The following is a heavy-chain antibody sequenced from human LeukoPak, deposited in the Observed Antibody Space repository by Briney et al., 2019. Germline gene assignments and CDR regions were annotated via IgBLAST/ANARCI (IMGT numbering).Heavy chain of an antibody. Sequence: GKSLKISCKGSGYSFTSYWIAWVRQMPGKGLEWMGIIYPGDSDTRYSPSFQGQVTISADKSISTAYLQWSSLKASDTAIYYCARAWLASYYFDHWGQGTLVTVSS. CDR1: GYSFTSYW. CDR3: ARAWLASYYFDH. V-gene: IGHV5-51*01. D-gene: IGHD6-19*01. CDR2: IYPGDSDT. J-gene: IGHJ4*02.